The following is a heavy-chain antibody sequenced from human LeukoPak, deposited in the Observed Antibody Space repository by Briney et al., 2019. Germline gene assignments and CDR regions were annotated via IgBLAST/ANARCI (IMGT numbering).Heavy chain of an antibody. CDR2: IYYSGST. Sequence: SETLSLTCTVSGGSISSYYWSWIRQPPGKGLEWIGYIYYSGSTNYNPSLKSRVTISVDTSKNQFSLKLSSVTAADTAVYYCARENYYGSGSYYTDWGQGTLITVSS. D-gene: IGHD3-10*01. CDR3: ARENYYGSGSYYTD. J-gene: IGHJ4*02. CDR1: GGSISSYY. V-gene: IGHV4-59*01.